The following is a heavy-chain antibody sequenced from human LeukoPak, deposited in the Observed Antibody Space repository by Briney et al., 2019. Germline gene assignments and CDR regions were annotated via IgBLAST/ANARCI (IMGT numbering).Heavy chain of an antibody. CDR1: GFTFSSYG. D-gene: IGHD1-26*01. Sequence: GRSLRLSCAASGFTFSSYGMHWVRQAPGKGLEWVAVISYDGSNKYYADSVKGRFTISRDNSKNTLYLQMNSLRAEDTAVYYCAKGGGSYTPRAFDIWGQGTMVTVSS. CDR3: AKGGGSYTPRAFDI. V-gene: IGHV3-30*18. J-gene: IGHJ3*02. CDR2: ISYDGSNK.